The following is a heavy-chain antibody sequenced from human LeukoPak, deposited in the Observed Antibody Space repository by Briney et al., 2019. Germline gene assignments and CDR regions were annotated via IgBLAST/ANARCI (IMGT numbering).Heavy chain of an antibody. Sequence: ASVKVSCKASGYTFTSYGISWVRQAPGQGHEWMGWISAYNGNTNYAQKLQGRVTMTTDTSTSTAYMELRSLRSEDTAVYYCARASCPSYYYYYMDVWGKGTTVTVSS. V-gene: IGHV1-18*01. CDR2: ISAYNGNT. CDR3: ARASCPSYYYYYMDV. CDR1: GYTFTSYG. J-gene: IGHJ6*03.